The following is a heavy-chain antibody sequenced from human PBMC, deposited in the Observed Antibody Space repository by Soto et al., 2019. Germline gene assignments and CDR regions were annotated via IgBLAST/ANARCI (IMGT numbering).Heavy chain of an antibody. CDR1: GFTFSSYA. V-gene: IGHV3-23*01. D-gene: IGHD6-19*01. J-gene: IGHJ4*02. Sequence: HPGGSLRLSCAASGFTFSSYAMSWVRQAPGKGLEWVSAISGSGGSTYYADSVKGRFTISRDNSKNTLYLQMNSLRAEDTAVYYCAISVAKRGYYFDYWGQGTLVTVSS. CDR2: ISGSGGST. CDR3: AISVAKRGYYFDY.